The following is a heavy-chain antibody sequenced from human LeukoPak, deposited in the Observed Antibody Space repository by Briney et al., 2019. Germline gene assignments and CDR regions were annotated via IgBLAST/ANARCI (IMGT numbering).Heavy chain of an antibody. Sequence: SETLSLTCIVSGGSISRSYWSWIRQPPGKGLEWIGYINYSGRTEYNPSLQSRVTMSVDTSKDQFSLKLSSVTAADTAMYFCTRLRRDYGDSGAGSFDYWGQGTLVTVSS. J-gene: IGHJ4*02. V-gene: IGHV4-59*08. CDR1: GGSISRSY. D-gene: IGHD4-17*01. CDR3: TRLRRDYGDSGAGSFDY. CDR2: INYSGRT.